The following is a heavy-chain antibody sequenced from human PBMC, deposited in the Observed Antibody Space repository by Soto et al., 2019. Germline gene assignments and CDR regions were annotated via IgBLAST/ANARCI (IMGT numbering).Heavy chain of an antibody. J-gene: IGHJ5*02. CDR3: ARDNGPRKAVADTLWFDP. CDR1: GGSISSYY. V-gene: IGHV4-59*01. D-gene: IGHD6-19*01. CDR2: IYYSGST. Sequence: SETLSLTCTVSGGSISSYYWSWIRQPPGKGLEWIGYIYYSGSTNYNPSLKSRVTISVDTSKNQFSLKLSSVTAADTAVYYCARDNGPRKAVADTLWFDPWGQGTLVTVSS.